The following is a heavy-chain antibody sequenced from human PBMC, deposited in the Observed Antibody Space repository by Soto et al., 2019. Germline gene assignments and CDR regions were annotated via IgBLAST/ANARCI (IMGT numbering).Heavy chain of an antibody. Sequence: GESLKISCKGSGSSFTSYWISWVRQIPGTVLEWMGRIDPSDSYTNYSPSFQGHVTISADKSISTAYLQWSSLKASDTAMYYCARLLYYYDSSGYPDGMDVWGQGITVTVSS. J-gene: IGHJ6*02. V-gene: IGHV5-10-1*01. CDR1: GSSFTSYW. D-gene: IGHD3-22*01. CDR3: ARLLYYYDSSGYPDGMDV. CDR2: IDPSDSYT.